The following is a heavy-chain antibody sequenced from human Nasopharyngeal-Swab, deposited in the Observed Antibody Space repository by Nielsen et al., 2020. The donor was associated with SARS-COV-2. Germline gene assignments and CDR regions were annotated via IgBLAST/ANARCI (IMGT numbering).Heavy chain of an antibody. D-gene: IGHD6-6*01. Sequence: GESLKISCEVSGFTFSSYGMHWVRQAPGKGLEWVAVILYDGSNKYYADSVKGRFTISRDNFKNTLYLQMNSLRAEDTAVYYCAKDSSIAAPIYYFDYWGQGTLVTVSS. V-gene: IGHV3-30*18. J-gene: IGHJ4*02. CDR3: AKDSSIAAPIYYFDY. CDR1: GFTFSSYG. CDR2: ILYDGSNK.